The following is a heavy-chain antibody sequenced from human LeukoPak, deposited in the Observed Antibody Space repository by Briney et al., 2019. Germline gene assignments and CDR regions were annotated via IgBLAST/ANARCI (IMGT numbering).Heavy chain of an antibody. CDR1: GFTFSNYA. V-gene: IGHV3-23*01. Sequence: GGSLRLSCAASGFTFSNYAMNWVRQAPGKGLEWVSSIGESGEDPSYIDSVKGRFTISRDNSKNTLYLQMNSLRAEDTAVYYCARDGSADYGDYYFDYWGQGTLVTVSS. J-gene: IGHJ4*02. CDR2: IGESGEDP. CDR3: ARDGSADYGDYYFDY. D-gene: IGHD4-17*01.